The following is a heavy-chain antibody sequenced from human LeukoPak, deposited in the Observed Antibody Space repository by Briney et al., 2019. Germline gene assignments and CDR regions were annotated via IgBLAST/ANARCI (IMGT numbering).Heavy chain of an antibody. D-gene: IGHD3-3*01. V-gene: IGHV1-2*02. J-gene: IGHJ4*02. CDR2: INPNSGGT. CDR1: GYTFTGCY. CDR3: ARDSGITIFGVVMDLFYY. Sequence: ASVKVSCKASGYTFTGCYMHWLRQAPGQGLEWMGWINPNSGGTNYAQKFQGRVTMTRDTSISTAYMELSRLRSDDTAVYYCARDSGITIFGVVMDLFYYWGQGTLVTVSS.